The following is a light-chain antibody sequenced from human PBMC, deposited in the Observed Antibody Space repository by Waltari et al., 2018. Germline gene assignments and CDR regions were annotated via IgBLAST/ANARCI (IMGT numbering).Light chain of an antibody. CDR2: GVH. Sequence: QYALTQPPSTSGYTGQSVTISCTGTSNDLDSYMYVSWYHLLPGKAPKLLIYGVHNRPSWVPDGFSGSKSGNTDSLTVSGLQAEDEGDYYCNSYGGSGNVLFGGGTKLTVL. V-gene: IGLV2-8*01. CDR3: NSYGGSGNVL. J-gene: IGLJ2*01. CDR1: SNDLDSYMY.